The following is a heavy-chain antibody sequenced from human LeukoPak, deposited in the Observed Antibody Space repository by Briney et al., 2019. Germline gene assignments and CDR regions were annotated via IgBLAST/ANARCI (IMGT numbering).Heavy chain of an antibody. J-gene: IGHJ4*02. CDR1: GFTFYTYD. D-gene: IGHD6-13*01. CDR2: ISYHGHRT. V-gene: IGHV3-23*01. CDR3: ARIPGMAAGSDFYFDY. Sequence: GGSLRLSCVASGFTFYTYDMSWVRQVPGKGLEWVSSISYHGHRTYYTDSVKGRFTISRDNSKNTLYLQLNSPRVEDTAIYYCARIPGMAAGSDFYFDYWGPGTVVTVFS.